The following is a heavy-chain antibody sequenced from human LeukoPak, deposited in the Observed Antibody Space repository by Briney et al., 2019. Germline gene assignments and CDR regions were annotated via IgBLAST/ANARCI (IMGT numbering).Heavy chain of an antibody. J-gene: IGHJ6*03. V-gene: IGHV3-43D*03. CDR1: GFTFDDYA. CDR3: AKEYSYGYISYYYYYMDV. Sequence: GGSLRLSCAASGFTFDDYAMHWVRQAPGKGLEWVSLISWDGGGTYYADSVKGRFTIPRDNSKNTLYLQMNSLRAEDTAVYYCAKEYSYGYISYYYYYMDVWGKGTTVTISS. D-gene: IGHD5-18*01. CDR2: ISWDGGGT.